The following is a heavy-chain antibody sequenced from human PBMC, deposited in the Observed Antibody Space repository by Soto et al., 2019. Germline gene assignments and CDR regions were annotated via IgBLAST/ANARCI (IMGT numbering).Heavy chain of an antibody. CDR2: IYHSGTT. V-gene: IGHV4-31*03. CDR3: AREYSSSYDY. Sequence: PSETLSLTCTVSGGPISSDGYYWAWIRQHPGQGLEWIGYIYHSGTTYYNPSLRSRVTISVDTSKNQFSLNLTSVTAADTALYYCAREYSSSYDYWGPGIRVTVSS. CDR1: GGPISSDGYY. J-gene: IGHJ4*02. D-gene: IGHD6-6*01.